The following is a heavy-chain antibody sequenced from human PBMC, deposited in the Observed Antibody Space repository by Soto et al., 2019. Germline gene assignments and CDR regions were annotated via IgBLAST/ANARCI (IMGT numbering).Heavy chain of an antibody. J-gene: IGHJ4*02. CDR1: GYTFTSCG. Sequence: QVQLVQCGAEVKKPGASVKVSCKASGYTFTSCGINWVRQALGQGVEWMGWISAYNGNTNYAQKLKGRVTMTTDTSTSTAYMELRSLRSGDTAVYYCARDKGDGSGSYYGYWGQGTLVTVSS. CDR3: ARDKGDGSGSYYGY. V-gene: IGHV1-18*01. D-gene: IGHD3-10*01. CDR2: ISAYNGNT.